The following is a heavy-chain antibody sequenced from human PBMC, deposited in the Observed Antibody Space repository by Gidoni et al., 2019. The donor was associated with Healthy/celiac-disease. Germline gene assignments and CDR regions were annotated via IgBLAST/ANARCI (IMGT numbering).Heavy chain of an antibody. J-gene: IGHJ4*02. CDR3: AKERGSSGWDDIDY. Sequence: EVQLVAPGGGLVQPGRSLSLSCAASVFTFDDYAMHWVRQAPGKGLEWVTGISWNSGRIGYADSVKGRFTISRDNAKNSLYLQMNSLRAEDTALYYCAKERGSSGWDDIDYWGQGTLVNVSS. CDR2: ISWNSGRI. V-gene: IGHV3-9*01. D-gene: IGHD6-19*01. CDR1: VFTFDDYA.